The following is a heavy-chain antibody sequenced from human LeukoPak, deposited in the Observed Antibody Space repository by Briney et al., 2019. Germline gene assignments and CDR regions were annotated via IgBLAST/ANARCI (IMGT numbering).Heavy chain of an antibody. CDR1: GYTFTSYG. V-gene: IGHV1-18*01. Sequence: GSVKVSCKASGYTFTSYGISWVRQAPGQGLEWMGWISAYNGNTNYAQKLQGRVTMTTDTSTSTAYMELRSLRSDDTAVYYCARALTRDHYDSSGYYYFDYWGQGTLVTVSS. D-gene: IGHD3-22*01. J-gene: IGHJ4*02. CDR2: ISAYNGNT. CDR3: ARALTRDHYDSSGYYYFDY.